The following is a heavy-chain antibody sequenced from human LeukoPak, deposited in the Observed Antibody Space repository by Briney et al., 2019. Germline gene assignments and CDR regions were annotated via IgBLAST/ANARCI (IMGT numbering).Heavy chain of an antibody. CDR1: GGSISSSSYY. CDR2: IYYGGGT. CDR3: ARDEHGDFQGFDY. Sequence: SETLSLTCTVSGGSISSSSYYWGWIRQPPGKGLEWIGSIYYGGGTYYNPSLKSRVTLSLDTSKSQFVLKVTSVTAADTAVYYCARDEHGDFQGFDYWGQGTRVTVSS. V-gene: IGHV4-39*06. J-gene: IGHJ4*02. D-gene: IGHD4-17*01.